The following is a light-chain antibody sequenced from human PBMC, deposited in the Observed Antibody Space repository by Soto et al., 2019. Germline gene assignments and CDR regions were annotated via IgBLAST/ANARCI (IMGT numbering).Light chain of an antibody. J-gene: IGKJ4*01. V-gene: IGKV3-11*01. CDR3: QQRNSWPLT. Sequence: EIVLTQSPATLSLSPGERATLSCRASQSVSSYLAWYQQKPGQSPRLLIYDASNRATGIPARFSGSGSETDFTLTISSLEPEDFAVYYCQQRNSWPLTFGGGTKVEIK. CDR2: DAS. CDR1: QSVSSY.